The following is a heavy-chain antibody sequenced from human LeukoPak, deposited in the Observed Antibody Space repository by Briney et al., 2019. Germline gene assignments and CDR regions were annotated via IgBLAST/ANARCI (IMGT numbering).Heavy chain of an antibody. CDR3: AKDKTIFGVVTLPDS. CDR2: ISWNSGSI. Sequence: PGGSLRLSCAASGFTFDDYAMHWVRQAPGKGLEWVSGISWNSGSIAYADSVKGRFTISRDNAKNSLYLQMNSLRAEDTALYYCAKDKTIFGVVTLPDSWGQGTLVTVSS. V-gene: IGHV3-9*01. CDR1: GFTFDDYA. D-gene: IGHD3-3*01. J-gene: IGHJ4*02.